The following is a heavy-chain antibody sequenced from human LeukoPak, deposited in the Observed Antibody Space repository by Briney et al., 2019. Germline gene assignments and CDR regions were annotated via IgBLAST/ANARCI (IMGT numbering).Heavy chain of an antibody. CDR3: AKRDSSGYSHYFDY. J-gene: IGHJ4*02. CDR2: ISGSGMTT. Sequence: PGGSLRLSCAASGLTFNNYAMSWVRQAPGKGLEGVSAISGSGMTTYYADSVKGRFTISRDNSKNTLYLQMNSLRAEDTAVYYCAKRDSSGYSHYFDYWGQGTLVTVSS. V-gene: IGHV3-23*01. CDR1: GLTFNNYA. D-gene: IGHD3-22*01.